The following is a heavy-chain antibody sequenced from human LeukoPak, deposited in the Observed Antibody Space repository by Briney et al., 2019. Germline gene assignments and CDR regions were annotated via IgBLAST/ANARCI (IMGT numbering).Heavy chain of an antibody. D-gene: IGHD4-17*01. CDR2: IYTSGST. CDR1: GGSISSGSYY. V-gene: IGHV4-61*02. CDR3: ARRPDYGDYFNWFDP. J-gene: IGHJ5*02. Sequence: SETLSLTCTVSGGSISSGSYYWSWIRQPAGKGLEWIGRIYTSGSTNYNPSLKSRVTISVDTSKNQFSLKLSSVTAADTAVYYCARRPDYGDYFNWFDPWGQGTLVTVSS.